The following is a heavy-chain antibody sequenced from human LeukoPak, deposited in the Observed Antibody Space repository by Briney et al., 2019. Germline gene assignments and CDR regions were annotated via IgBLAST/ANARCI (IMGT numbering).Heavy chain of an antibody. J-gene: IGHJ6*04. D-gene: IGHD2-15*01. CDR3: ARVLRYCSGGSCYERFYGMDV. CDR2: TYYSGST. V-gene: IGHV4-59*01. Sequence: SETLSLTCTVSGGSISSYYWSWIRQPPGKGLEWIGYTYYSGSTNYNPSLKSRVTISVDTSKNQFSLKLSSVTAADTAVYYCARVLRYCSGGSCYERFYGMDVWGKGTTVTVSS. CDR1: GGSISSYY.